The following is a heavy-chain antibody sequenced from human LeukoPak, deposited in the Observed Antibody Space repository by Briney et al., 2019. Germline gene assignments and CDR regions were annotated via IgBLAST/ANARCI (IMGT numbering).Heavy chain of an antibody. J-gene: IGHJ4*02. D-gene: IGHD3-3*01. V-gene: IGHV1-8*01. CDR3: ARGRRINYDIWSGRTDY. CDR2: MNPNSGNT. Sequence: ASVKVSCKASGYTFTSYDINWVRQATGQGLEWMGWMNPNSGNTGYAQKFQGRVTMTRNTSISTAYMELSSLRSEDTAVYYCARGRRINYDIWSGRTDYWGQGTLVTVSS. CDR1: GYTFTSYD.